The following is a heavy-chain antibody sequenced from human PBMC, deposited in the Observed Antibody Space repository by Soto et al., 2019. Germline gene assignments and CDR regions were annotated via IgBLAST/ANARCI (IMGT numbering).Heavy chain of an antibody. D-gene: IGHD1-1*01. CDR1: GYTFSTYA. CDR3: ARGKGMEENYFYYGLDI. V-gene: IGHV1-3*01. CDR2: LNGGTGQT. J-gene: IGHJ6*02. Sequence: ASVKVSCKASGYTFSTYAMHWVRQAPGQSLEWMGWLNGGTGQTRYSQKFQDRVIITRDTSASTGYMELSSLTSEDTAVYYCARGKGMEENYFYYGLDIWGQGTTVTVSS.